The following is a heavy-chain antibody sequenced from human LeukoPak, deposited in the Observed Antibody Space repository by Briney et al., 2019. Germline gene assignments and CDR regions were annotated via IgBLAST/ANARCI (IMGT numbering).Heavy chain of an antibody. CDR3: TRDLMDYDYGDKGGNY. CDR2: ISTGGGNI. V-gene: IGHV3-48*03. Sequence: GGSLRLSCAASGFTFSSFEMNWVRQAPGKGLEWVSYISTGGGNIYYADSVKGRFTISRDNAKNTLYLQMNSLRAEDTAVYYCTRDLMDYDYGDKGGNYWGQGTLVTVSS. D-gene: IGHD4-23*01. J-gene: IGHJ4*02. CDR1: GFTFSSFE.